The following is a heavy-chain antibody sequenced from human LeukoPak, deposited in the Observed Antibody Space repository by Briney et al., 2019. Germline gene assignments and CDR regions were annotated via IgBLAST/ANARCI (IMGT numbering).Heavy chain of an antibody. CDR1: GYTFTGYY. J-gene: IGHJ5*02. CDR2: INPNSGGT. CDR3: ATQTMVRGVMWFDP. Sequence: GASVKVSCKASGYTFTGYYIHWVRQAPGQGLEWMGWINPNSGGTYYAQKFPGRVTMTSDTSISTAYMELSRLRSDDTAVYYCATQTMVRGVMWFDPWGQGTLVTVSS. V-gene: IGHV1-2*02. D-gene: IGHD3-10*01.